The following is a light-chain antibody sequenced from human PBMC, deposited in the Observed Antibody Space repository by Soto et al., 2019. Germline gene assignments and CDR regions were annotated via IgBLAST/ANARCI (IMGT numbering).Light chain of an antibody. Sequence: VMTQSPATLSVSPGERVTLSCRASQSISSYLAWYQQKPGQSPRLLIYDASNRATGIPDRFSGSGSGTGFTLTISRLEPEDFAVYYCQQYDSSPRTFGQGTKVDIK. CDR1: QSISSY. V-gene: IGKV3-20*01. J-gene: IGKJ1*01. CDR3: QQYDSSPRT. CDR2: DAS.